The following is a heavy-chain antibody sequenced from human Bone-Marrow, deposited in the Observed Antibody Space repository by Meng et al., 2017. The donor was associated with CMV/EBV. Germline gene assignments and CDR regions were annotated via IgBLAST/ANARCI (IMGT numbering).Heavy chain of an antibody. Sequence: GESLKISCAASGFTVSSHYMSWVRQSPDKGLEWVSIVYGGGGTAYTDSVKGRFTLSRDNSKNTLYLQMNSLRAEDTAVYYCAKDIFGSSRYYYYGMDVWGQGTTVTVSS. CDR3: AKDIFGSSRYYYYGMDV. CDR1: GFTVSSHY. J-gene: IGHJ6*02. CDR2: VYGGGGT. D-gene: IGHD6-6*01. V-gene: IGHV3-53*01.